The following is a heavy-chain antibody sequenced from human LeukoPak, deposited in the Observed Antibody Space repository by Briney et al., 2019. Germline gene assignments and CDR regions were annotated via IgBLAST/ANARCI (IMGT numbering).Heavy chain of an antibody. CDR2: ITRSGTTI. Sequence: GASLNLSCEVSGFTFITYTMSWVRQAPGKGLEWISSITRSGTTISYADSVKGRFTMSRDDAEKSLYLQMNSLRVEDTAVYYCARGFAYDRSGYPDSWGQGTLVTVSS. CDR1: GFTFITYT. V-gene: IGHV3-21*01. D-gene: IGHD3-22*01. J-gene: IGHJ4*02. CDR3: ARGFAYDRSGYPDS.